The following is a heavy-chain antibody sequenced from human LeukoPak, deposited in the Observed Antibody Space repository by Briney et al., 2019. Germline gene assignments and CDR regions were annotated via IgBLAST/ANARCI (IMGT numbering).Heavy chain of an antibody. D-gene: IGHD3-10*01. CDR2: IYPGDSDT. J-gene: IGHJ4*02. Sequence: GESLKISCRGSGYSFTNYWIGWVRQKPGKGLDLMGIIYPGDSDTRYSPSFQGQVTISVDRSISTAYLQWSSLQASDTAMYYCARLGNYYGGFDDWGQGTLVTVSS. V-gene: IGHV5-51*01. CDR1: GYSFTNYW. CDR3: ARLGNYYGGFDD.